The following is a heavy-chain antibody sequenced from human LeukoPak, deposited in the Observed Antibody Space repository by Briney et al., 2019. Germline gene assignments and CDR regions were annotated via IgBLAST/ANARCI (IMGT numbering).Heavy chain of an antibody. CDR1: GFTFDDYA. CDR2: IKQDGSEK. J-gene: IGHJ4*02. D-gene: IGHD6-6*01. V-gene: IGHV3-7*01. Sequence: GSLRLSCAASGFTFDDYAMHWVRQAPGKGLEWVANIKQDGSEKYYVDSVKGRFTISRDNAKNSLYLQMNSLRAEDTAVYYCAREGGSSSFSDYRGQGTLSPSPQ. CDR3: AREGGSSSFSDY.